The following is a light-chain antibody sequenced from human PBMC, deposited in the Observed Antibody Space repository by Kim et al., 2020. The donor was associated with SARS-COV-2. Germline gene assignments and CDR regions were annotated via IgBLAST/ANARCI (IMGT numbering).Light chain of an antibody. V-gene: IGKV1-5*03. J-gene: IGKJ2*01. CDR3: HQYYRYST. Sequence: LSASVADRITITCRGSHSISTSLAWFQQKSGKPPKHLIYNASSLESEVPARFSGSGSGTEFTLTISSLQPDDFATYYCHQYYRYSTFGQGTKLEI. CDR1: HSISTS. CDR2: NAS.